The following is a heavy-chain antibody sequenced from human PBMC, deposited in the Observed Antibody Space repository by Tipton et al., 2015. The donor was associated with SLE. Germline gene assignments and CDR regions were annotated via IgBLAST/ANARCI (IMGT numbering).Heavy chain of an antibody. J-gene: IGHJ3*02. CDR3: TRDRGAVDAFDI. V-gene: IGHV3-15*01. Sequence: SLRLSCAASGFTFSNAWMSWVRQAPGKGLEWVGRIKSKTDGGTTDYAAPVKGRFTISRDDSKNTLYLQMNSLKTEDTAVYYCTRDRGAVDAFDIWGQGTVVTVSS. CDR2: IKSKTDGGTT. CDR1: GFTFSNAW. D-gene: IGHD2-15*01.